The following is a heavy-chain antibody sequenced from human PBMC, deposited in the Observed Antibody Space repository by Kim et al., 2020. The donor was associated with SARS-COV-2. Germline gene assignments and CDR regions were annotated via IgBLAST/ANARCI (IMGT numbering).Heavy chain of an antibody. Sequence: YTPSLKSRVTISVDTSKNQFALKLSSVTAADTAVYYCARHRGFGDDAFDIWGQGTMVTVSS. CDR3: ARHRGFGDDAFDI. J-gene: IGHJ3*02. D-gene: IGHD3-10*01. V-gene: IGHV4-59*08.